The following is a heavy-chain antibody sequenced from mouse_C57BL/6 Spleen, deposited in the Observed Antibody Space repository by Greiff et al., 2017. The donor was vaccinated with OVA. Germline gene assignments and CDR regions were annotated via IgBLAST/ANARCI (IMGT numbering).Heavy chain of an antibody. CDR2: ISYDGSN. Sequence: DVKLQESGPGLVKPSQSLSLTCSVTGYSITSGYYWNWIRQFPGNKLEWMGYISYDGSNNYNQSLKNRISITRDTSKNQFFLKLNSVTTEDTATYYCATYSPFAYWGQGTLVTVSA. J-gene: IGHJ3*01. V-gene: IGHV3-6*01. CDR1: GYSITSGYY. CDR3: ATYSPFAY. D-gene: IGHD2-10*01.